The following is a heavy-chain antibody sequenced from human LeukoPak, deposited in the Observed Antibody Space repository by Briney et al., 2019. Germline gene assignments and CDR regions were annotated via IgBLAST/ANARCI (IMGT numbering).Heavy chain of an antibody. CDR2: ISSSSSTI. Sequence: GGSLRLSCAASGFTFSSYSMNWVRQAPGKGLEWVSYISSSSSTIYYADSVKGRFTISRDNAKNSLYLQMNSLRAEDTAVYYCARLKHVLLWFGEREYTRWGQGTLVTVSS. V-gene: IGHV3-48*01. CDR1: GFTFSSYS. CDR3: ARLKHVLLWFGEREYTR. J-gene: IGHJ4*02. D-gene: IGHD3-10*01.